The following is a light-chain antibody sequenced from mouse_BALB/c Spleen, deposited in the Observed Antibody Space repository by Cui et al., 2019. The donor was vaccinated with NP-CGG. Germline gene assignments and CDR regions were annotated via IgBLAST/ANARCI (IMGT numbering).Light chain of an antibody. Sequence: QAVLTQESALTTSPGETVTLNCRSNTGAVTTSNYANWVQEKPDHLFTGLIGGTNNRAPGVPARFSGSLIGDKAALTITGAQTEDEAIYFCALWYSNHWVFGGGTKLTVL. CDR1: TGAVTTSNY. V-gene: IGLV1*01. CDR2: GTN. CDR3: ALWYSNHWV. J-gene: IGLJ1*01.